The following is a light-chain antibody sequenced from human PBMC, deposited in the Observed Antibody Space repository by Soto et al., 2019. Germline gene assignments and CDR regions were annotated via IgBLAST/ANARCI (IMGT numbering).Light chain of an antibody. CDR2: AAS. CDR1: QDIRNF. V-gene: IGKV1-27*01. J-gene: IGKJ3*01. CDR3: QKYSSVPV. Sequence: DIQMTQSPTSLSASVGDRVTITCRASQDIRNFVAWYQQKPGKAPKLLIYAASTLQSGVPSRFSVSGSGTDFTLTIHSLHPEDVATYSCQKYSSVPVFGPGTKVELK.